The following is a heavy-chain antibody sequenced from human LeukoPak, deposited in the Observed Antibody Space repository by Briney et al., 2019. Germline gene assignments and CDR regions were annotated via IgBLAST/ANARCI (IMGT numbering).Heavy chain of an antibody. Sequence: ASVKVSCKASGYTFTSYGICWVRQAPGQGLEWMGWISAYNGNTNYAQKLQGRVTMTTDTSTSTAYMELRSLRSDDTAVYYCARLYDSSGYYQDDYWGQGTLVTVSS. V-gene: IGHV1-18*01. CDR2: ISAYNGNT. CDR3: ARLYDSSGYYQDDY. J-gene: IGHJ4*02. D-gene: IGHD3-22*01. CDR1: GYTFTSYG.